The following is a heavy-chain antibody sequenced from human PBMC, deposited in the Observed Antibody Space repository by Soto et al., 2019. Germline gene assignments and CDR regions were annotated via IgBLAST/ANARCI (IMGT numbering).Heavy chain of an antibody. CDR3: ARDPTPYSGSYPSDY. Sequence: QVRLVQSGAEVKKPGATVKVSCKASGYTFTSYGISWVRQAPGQGLEWMGWISAYNGNTNYAQKLQGRVTMTTDTPTSTAYMELRSLRSDDTAVYYCARDPTPYSGSYPSDYWGQGTLVTVSS. CDR2: ISAYNGNT. J-gene: IGHJ4*02. CDR1: GYTFTSYG. D-gene: IGHD1-26*01. V-gene: IGHV1-18*01.